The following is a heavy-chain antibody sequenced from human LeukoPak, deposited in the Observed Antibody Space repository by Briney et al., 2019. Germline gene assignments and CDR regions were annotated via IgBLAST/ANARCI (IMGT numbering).Heavy chain of an antibody. J-gene: IGHJ4*02. CDR1: GGSIRSGDYY. CDR2: IYYSGSS. V-gene: IGHV4-30-4*01. Sequence: SETLSLTCTVSGGSIRSGDYYWSRIRQAPGKGLEWVWYIYYSGSSYYNPSLNSRVTISVDTSKSQFSLKLSSVTAADTAVYYCARGDSGYYYPYWGQGTLVTVSS. D-gene: IGHD3-22*01. CDR3: ARGDSGYYYPY.